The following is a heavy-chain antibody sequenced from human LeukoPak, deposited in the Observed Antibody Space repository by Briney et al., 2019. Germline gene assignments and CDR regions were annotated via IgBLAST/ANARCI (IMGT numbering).Heavy chain of an antibody. CDR1: GYSFTSYW. Sequence: GESLKISCKGSGYSFTSYWISWVRQMPGKGLEWMGRIDPSDSYTNYSPSFQGHVTISAGKSISTAYLQWSSLKASDTAMYYCAAGRGADFDYWGQGTLVTVSS. CDR3: AAGRGADFDY. CDR2: IDPSDSYT. V-gene: IGHV5-10-1*01. J-gene: IGHJ4*02.